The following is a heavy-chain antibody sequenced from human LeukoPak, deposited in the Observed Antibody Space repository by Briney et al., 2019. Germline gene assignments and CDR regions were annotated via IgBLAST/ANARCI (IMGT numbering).Heavy chain of an antibody. Sequence: SETLSLTCTLSGGSISSYYWSWIRQPPGKGLEWIGYIYYSGSTNYNTSLKSRVPISVDTSKNQFFLKLSSVTAADTAVYYCARELRPYYGSGSYYHDYGMDVWGQGTTVTVSS. CDR2: IYYSGST. V-gene: IGHV4-59*01. J-gene: IGHJ6*02. D-gene: IGHD3-10*01. CDR1: GGSISSYY. CDR3: ARELRPYYGSGSYYHDYGMDV.